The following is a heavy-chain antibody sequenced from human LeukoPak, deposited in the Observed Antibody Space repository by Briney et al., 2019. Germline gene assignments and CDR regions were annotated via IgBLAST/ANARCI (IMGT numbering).Heavy chain of an antibody. V-gene: IGHV3-23*01. CDR3: AKDRSFSPWELKMDV. J-gene: IGHJ6*02. CDR2: ISGSGRST. Sequence: ETLSLTCAVYGGSFSGYYWSWVRQAPGKGLEWVSAISGSGRSTFYADSVKGRFTISRDNSKNTLYLQMNSLRAEDTAVYYCAKDRSFSPWELKMDVWGQGTTVTVSS. D-gene: IGHD3-10*01. CDR1: GGSFSGYY.